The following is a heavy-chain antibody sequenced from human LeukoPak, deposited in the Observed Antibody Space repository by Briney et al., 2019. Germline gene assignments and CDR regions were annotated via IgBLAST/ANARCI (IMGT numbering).Heavy chain of an antibody. D-gene: IGHD3-10*01. Sequence: PSETLSLTCTVSNGSISSSYWNWIRQAPGKGLEWIGYIYFRGGTNYNAALKSRVTISIDTSKNLLSLKLTSVTAADTAVYFCARAGLSGSGRKARAFFDYWGQGSLVTVSS. V-gene: IGHV4-59*01. CDR3: ARAGLSGSGRKARAFFDY. CDR2: IYFRGGT. J-gene: IGHJ4*02. CDR1: NGSISSSY.